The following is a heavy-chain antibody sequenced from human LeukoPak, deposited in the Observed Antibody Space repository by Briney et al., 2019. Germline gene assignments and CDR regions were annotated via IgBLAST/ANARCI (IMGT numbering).Heavy chain of an antibody. CDR3: ARVTYSNYWADY. J-gene: IGHJ4*02. D-gene: IGHD1-7*01. V-gene: IGHV4-4*07. Sequence: SETPSLTCTVSGGSISSYYWSWIRQPAGKGLEWIGRIYTSGSANYNPSLESRVTISIDTSKNQISLKLSAVTAADTAIYYCARVTYSNYWADYWGRGTLVTVSS. CDR1: GGSISSYY. CDR2: IYTSGSA.